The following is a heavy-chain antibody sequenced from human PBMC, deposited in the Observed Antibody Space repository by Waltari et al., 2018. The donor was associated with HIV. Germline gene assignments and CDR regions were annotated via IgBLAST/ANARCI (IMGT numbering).Heavy chain of an antibody. CDR1: GFTFSAYA. V-gene: IGHV3-23*01. CDR3: ATSRIQWEPLSY. Sequence: EVHLLESGGGLVQPGGSLTLSCAASGFTFSAYAMTWVRQAPGKGLEWVSAISDVGGSPSYADSVKGRFTISRDNSKDTLYLQMSGLRAEDTALYYCATSRIQWEPLSYWGQGTLVTVFS. CDR2: ISDVGGSP. J-gene: IGHJ4*02. D-gene: IGHD1-26*01.